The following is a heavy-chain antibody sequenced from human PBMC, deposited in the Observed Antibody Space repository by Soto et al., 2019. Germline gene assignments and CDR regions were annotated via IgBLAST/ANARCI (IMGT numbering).Heavy chain of an antibody. V-gene: IGHV4-34*01. CDR1: GGSFSGYY. Sequence: PSETLSLTCAVYGGSFSGYYWSWIRQPPGKGLEWIGETNHSGSTNYNPSLKSRVTISVDTSKNQFSLKLSSVTAADTAVYYCAILGSGSSGVLDVWGQGTSLTVSS. J-gene: IGHJ6*02. CDR2: TNHSGST. D-gene: IGHD3-10*01. CDR3: AILGSGSSGVLDV.